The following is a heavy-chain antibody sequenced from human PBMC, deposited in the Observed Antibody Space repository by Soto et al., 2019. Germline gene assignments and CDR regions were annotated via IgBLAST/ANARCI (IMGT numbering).Heavy chain of an antibody. V-gene: IGHV3-66*01. CDR3: ARSRTGNTYGGMDV. D-gene: IGHD1-7*01. CDR1: GIAVSSNY. J-gene: IGHJ6*02. Sequence: EVQLVESGGDLVQPGGSLRLSCAASGIAVSSNYMTWVRQAPGKGLEWVSIIHSGGDTHYADSVRGRFTISRDNSKNTLYLQMNTLRAEDTAVYYCARSRTGNTYGGMDVWGQGTTVTVSS. CDR2: IHSGGDT.